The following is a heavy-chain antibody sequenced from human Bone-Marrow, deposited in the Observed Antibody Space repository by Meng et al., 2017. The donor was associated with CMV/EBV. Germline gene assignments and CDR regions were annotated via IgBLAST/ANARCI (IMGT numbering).Heavy chain of an antibody. J-gene: IGHJ6*02. CDR3: ARERPSGYSSSWYRYYYYGMDV. V-gene: IGHV1-18*01. D-gene: IGHD6-13*01. CDR2: ISAYNGNT. CDR1: GYTFTSYG. Sequence: ASVKVSCKASGYTFTSYGISWVRQAPGQGLEWMGWISAYNGNTNYAQKLQGRVTMTTDTSTSTAYMELRSLRSDDTAMYYCARERPSGYSSSWYRYYYYGMDVWGQGTTVTVS.